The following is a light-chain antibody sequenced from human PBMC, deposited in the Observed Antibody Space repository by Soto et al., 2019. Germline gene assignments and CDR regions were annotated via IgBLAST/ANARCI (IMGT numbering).Light chain of an antibody. J-gene: IGKJ5*01. V-gene: IGKV1-16*02. CDR3: QQYDSYPIT. Sequence: DIQMTQSPSSLSASVGDRVTITCRASQDISNYLAWFQQKPGKAPKSLIYAASNLESGVPPKFSGSATWTDFTLTISRLQPEDFATYYCQQYDSYPITFGQGTRLEIK. CDR1: QDISNY. CDR2: AAS.